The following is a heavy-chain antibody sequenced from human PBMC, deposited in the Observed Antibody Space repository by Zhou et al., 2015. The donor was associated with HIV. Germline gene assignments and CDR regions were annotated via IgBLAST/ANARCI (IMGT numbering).Heavy chain of an antibody. V-gene: IGHV1-2*02. CDR3: ANAIRGAQTGPFDP. CDR1: GNTSIPYG. J-gene: IGHJ5*02. CDR2: INPNSGVT. Sequence: QLHMLQSGGEVKKIGASVKVSCEASGNTSIPYGVIWVRQAPGQGLEWMGWINPNSGVTDYAQQFQDRVTLTRDTSISTAYVELSRLTSDDTAMYYCANAIRGAQTGPFDPWGQGTLVTVSS. D-gene: IGHD3-10*01.